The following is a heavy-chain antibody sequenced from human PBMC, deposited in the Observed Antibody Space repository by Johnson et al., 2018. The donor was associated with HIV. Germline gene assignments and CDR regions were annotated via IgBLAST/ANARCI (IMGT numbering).Heavy chain of an antibody. D-gene: IGHD1-26*01. CDR3: TTDMRQWELLDAFDI. V-gene: IGHV3-15*01. J-gene: IGHJ3*02. CDR2: IKSKTDGGTK. Sequence: LVESGGSLRLSCAASGFTFSNAWMSWVRQAPGKGLEWVGRIKSKTDGGTKDYAAPVKGRFTISRDDSKNTLYLQMNSLKTEDTAVYYCTTDMRQWELLDAFDIWGQGTMVTVSS. CDR1: GFTFSNAW.